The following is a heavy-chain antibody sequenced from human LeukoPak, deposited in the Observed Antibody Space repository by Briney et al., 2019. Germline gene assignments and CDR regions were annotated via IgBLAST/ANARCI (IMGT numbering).Heavy chain of an antibody. CDR2: ISGNSGRT. CDR1: GLTLTFST. J-gene: IGHJ4*02. D-gene: IGHD3-3*01. Sequence: GGSLRLSCAVSGLTLTFSTMNWVRQAPGKGLEWVSTISGNSGRTHYADSVDGRFTISRDNSNNILYLQMNSLRAEDTATYYCSGWSIWGGPARWGQGTLVTVSS. CDR3: SGWSIWGGPAR. V-gene: IGHV3-23*01.